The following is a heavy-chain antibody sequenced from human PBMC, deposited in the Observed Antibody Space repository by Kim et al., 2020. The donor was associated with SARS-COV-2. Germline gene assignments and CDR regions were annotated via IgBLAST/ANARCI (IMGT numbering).Heavy chain of an antibody. J-gene: IGHJ4*03. D-gene: IGHD1-20*01. CDR2: ISAIGGTT. CDR1: GFTFTNYA. V-gene: IGHV3-23*01. CDR3: AKDPDNRSQGYVDR. Sequence: GGSLRLSCAASGFTFTNYAMSWVRQAPGKGLEWVSAISAIGGTTYHADSVKGRFTVSRDKSQNTLYLKMISLRTEDTAVYYCAKDPDNRSQGYVDRWGRGHWTP.